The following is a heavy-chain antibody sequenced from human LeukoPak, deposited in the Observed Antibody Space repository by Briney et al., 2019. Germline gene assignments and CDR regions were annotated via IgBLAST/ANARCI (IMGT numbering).Heavy chain of an antibody. V-gene: IGHV4-34*01. Sequence: SETLSLTCAVYGGSFSGYYWSWIRQPPGKGLEWIGEINHSGSTNYNPSLKSRVTISVDTSKNQFSLKLSSVTAADTAVYYCAREGGYDRNDYWGQGTLVTVSS. CDR1: GGSFSGYY. J-gene: IGHJ4*02. D-gene: IGHD5-12*01. CDR2: INHSGST. CDR3: AREGGYDRNDY.